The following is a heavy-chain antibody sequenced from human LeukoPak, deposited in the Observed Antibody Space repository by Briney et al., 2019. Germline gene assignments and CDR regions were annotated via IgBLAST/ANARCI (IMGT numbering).Heavy chain of an antibody. J-gene: IGHJ4*02. CDR1: GGSFSDYY. CDR2: INHSGST. D-gene: IGHD3-22*01. CDR3: ARHPGRDYYDSSGYYYAPGFDY. Sequence: MPSETLSLTCAVYGGSFSDYYWSWIRQPPGKGLEWIGEINHSGSTNYNPSLKSRVTISVDTSKNQFSLKLSSVTAADTAVYYCARHPGRDYYDSSGYYYAPGFDYWGQGTLVTVSS. V-gene: IGHV4-34*01.